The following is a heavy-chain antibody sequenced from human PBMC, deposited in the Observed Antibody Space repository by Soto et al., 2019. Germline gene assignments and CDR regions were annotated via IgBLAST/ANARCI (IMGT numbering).Heavy chain of an antibody. CDR1: GFTFSSYA. V-gene: IGHV3-30-3*01. CDR2: ISYDGSNK. J-gene: IGHJ5*02. D-gene: IGHD3-22*01. CDR3: ARDGDYYDSSGYSWFDP. Sequence: GGSLRLSCAASGFTFSSYAMHWVRQAPGKGLEWVAVISYDGSNKYYADSVKGRFTISRDNSKNTLYLQMNSLRAEDTAVYYCARDGDYYDSSGYSWFDPWGQGTLVTVSS.